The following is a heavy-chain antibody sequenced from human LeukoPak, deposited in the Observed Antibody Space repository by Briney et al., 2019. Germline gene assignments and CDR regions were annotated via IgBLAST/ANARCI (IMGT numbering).Heavy chain of an antibody. J-gene: IGHJ4*02. CDR1: GFTFSSYE. D-gene: IGHD6-13*01. CDR2: ISSSGSTM. CDR3: AREYSSSWGFDY. V-gene: IGHV3-48*03. Sequence: GGSLRLSCAASGFTFSSYEMNWVRQAPGKGLEWVSYISSSGSTMYYADSVKGRFTISRDNAKNSLYLQMNSLRAEDTAVYYCAREYSSSWGFDYWGQGTLVTVSS.